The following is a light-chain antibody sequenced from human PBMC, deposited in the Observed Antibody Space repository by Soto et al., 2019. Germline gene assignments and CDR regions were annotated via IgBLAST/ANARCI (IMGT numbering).Light chain of an antibody. CDR3: AAWDASRKGVV. J-gene: IGLJ2*01. V-gene: IGLV1-44*01. Sequence: QAVVTQPPSASGTPGQTVTISCSGSSSNIGGNPVNWYQQLQGPAPKFLIYSNNQRASGVRDRFSGSKSGTSASLALSGLQSEDEADYYCAAWDASRKGVVFGGGTKLTVL. CDR2: SNN. CDR1: SSNIGGNP.